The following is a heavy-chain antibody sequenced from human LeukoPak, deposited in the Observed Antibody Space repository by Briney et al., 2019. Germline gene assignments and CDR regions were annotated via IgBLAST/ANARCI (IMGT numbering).Heavy chain of an antibody. CDR3: VKGHSSGWLPFDY. V-gene: IGHV3-74*01. J-gene: IGHJ4*02. CDR2: INTDGSST. Sequence: PGGSLRLSCEASGFTFRDYWMHWVRQAPGKGLVWVARINTDGSSTNYADSVKGRFTISRDNARNTAFLQMNSLRAEDTAVYYCVKGHSSGWLPFDYWGQGTLVTVSS. D-gene: IGHD6-19*01. CDR1: GFTFRDYW.